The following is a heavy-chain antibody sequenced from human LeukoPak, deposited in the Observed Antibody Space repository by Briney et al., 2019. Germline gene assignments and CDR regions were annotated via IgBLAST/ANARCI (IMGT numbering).Heavy chain of an antibody. CDR3: ASRTYYYDSSGYYYAPFDF. V-gene: IGHV1-69*13. D-gene: IGHD3-22*01. Sequence: VASVKVSCKASGGTFSSYAISWVRQAPGQGLEWMGGIIPIFATPNYAQKSQGRVTITADESTSTAYMELSSLRSDDTAVYYCASRTYYYDSSGYYYAPFDFWGQGTLVTVSS. J-gene: IGHJ4*02. CDR2: IIPIFATP. CDR1: GGTFSSYA.